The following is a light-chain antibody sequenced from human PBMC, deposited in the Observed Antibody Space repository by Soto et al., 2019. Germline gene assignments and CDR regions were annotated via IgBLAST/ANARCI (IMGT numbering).Light chain of an antibody. Sequence: IEVTQSPSSLAAFLGDRVTITCRASQTIGTYVNWYRQKSGAAPELLIYDASTLQSGVPSRFRGGASGTDFTLTISSLQLDDFETYYCQQSYNTPLTFGQGTKVEIK. CDR1: QTIGTY. CDR2: DAS. J-gene: IGKJ1*01. CDR3: QQSYNTPLT. V-gene: IGKV1-39*01.